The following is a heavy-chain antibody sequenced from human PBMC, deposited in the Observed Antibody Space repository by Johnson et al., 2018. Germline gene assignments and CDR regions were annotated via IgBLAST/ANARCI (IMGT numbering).Heavy chain of an antibody. CDR3: ARCISYCYYLDV. V-gene: IGHV3-30*03. CDR2: ISYHGSNK. CDR1: GFTFTSYG. Sequence: QVQLVESGGGVVQPGRSLSLSCAASGFTFTSYGFHWVRQAPGKGLEWVAVISYHGSNKYYADSVKGRFTISRDNSKNTLYLQMNNLIAEDAALYYCARCISYCYYLDVWGNGTTVTVSS. D-gene: IGHD2-8*01. J-gene: IGHJ6*03.